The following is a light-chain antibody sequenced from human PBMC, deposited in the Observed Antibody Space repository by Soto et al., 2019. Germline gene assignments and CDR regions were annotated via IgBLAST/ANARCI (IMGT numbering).Light chain of an antibody. V-gene: IGKV3-15*01. CDR2: DTS. CDR3: QQYGGSPIT. Sequence: EIVMTQSPATLSVSPGEGATLSCRASQGIGDTLAWYQQKPGQTPRLLIYDTSIRATGVPARFRGSRSGAEFTLTISSLQSEDFALYYCQQYGGSPITFGQGTRLEIK. CDR1: QGIGDT. J-gene: IGKJ5*01.